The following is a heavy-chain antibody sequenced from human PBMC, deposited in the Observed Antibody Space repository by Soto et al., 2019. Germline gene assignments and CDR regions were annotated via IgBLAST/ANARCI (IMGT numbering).Heavy chain of an antibody. CDR1: GGSFSGYY. D-gene: IGHD3-16*02. Sequence: AVYGGSFSGYYWSWIRQPPGKGLEWIGEINHSGSTNYNPSLKSRVTISVDTSKNQFSLKLSSVTAADTAVYYCARGGPYDYVWGSYRLGYYYYGMDVWGQGTTVTVSS. J-gene: IGHJ6*02. CDR2: INHSGST. V-gene: IGHV4-34*01. CDR3: ARGGPYDYVWGSYRLGYYYYGMDV.